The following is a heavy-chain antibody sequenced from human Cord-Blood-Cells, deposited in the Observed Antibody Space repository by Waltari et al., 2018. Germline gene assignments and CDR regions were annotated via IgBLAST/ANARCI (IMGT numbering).Heavy chain of an antibody. CDR1: GCTLRSDE. Sequence: EVQLVESGGGGVQRGGSLRRSGAASGCTLRSDERNGVRKDPGKGLEWVSYISSSGSTIYYADSVKGRFTISRDNAKNSLYLQMNSLRAEDTAVYYCARDGVLLWFGELFDYWGQGTLVTVSS. D-gene: IGHD3-10*01. V-gene: IGHV3-48*03. CDR3: ARDGVLLWFGELFDY. CDR2: ISSSGSTI. J-gene: IGHJ4*02.